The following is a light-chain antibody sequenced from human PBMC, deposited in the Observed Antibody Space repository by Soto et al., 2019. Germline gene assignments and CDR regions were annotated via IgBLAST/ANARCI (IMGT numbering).Light chain of an antibody. CDR3: LLSFSGPRV. CDR2: ETS. V-gene: IGLV7-46*01. CDR1: TGAVTSGNF. Sequence: QAVVTPEPSLSVSPGGTVTLTCASSTGAVTSGNFPYWFQQKPGQAPRTLIYETSNKHSWTPARFSGSLLGGKAALTLAGAQPEDEAEYYCLLSFSGPRVFGGGTKLTVL. J-gene: IGLJ3*02.